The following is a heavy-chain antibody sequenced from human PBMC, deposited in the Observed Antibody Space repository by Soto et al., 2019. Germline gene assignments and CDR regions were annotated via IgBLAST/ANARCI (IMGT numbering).Heavy chain of an antibody. D-gene: IGHD6-19*01. CDR3: ARESPSSQWLPTRYFDY. J-gene: IGHJ4*02. CDR1: GFTFSSYW. V-gene: IGHV3-74*01. CDR2: INSDGSST. Sequence: GGSLRLSCAASGFTFSSYWMHWVRQAPGKGLVWVSRINSDGSSTSYADSVRGRFTISRDNAKNSLFLQMNSLRDEDTAVYYCARESPSSQWLPTRYFDYWGQGTLVTVSS.